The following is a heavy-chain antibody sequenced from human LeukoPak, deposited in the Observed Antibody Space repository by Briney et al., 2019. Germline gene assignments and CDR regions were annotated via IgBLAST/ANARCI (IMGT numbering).Heavy chain of an antibody. CDR2: IKQDGSEK. D-gene: IGHD2-15*01. Sequence: GGSLSLSCAASGFTFSSYWMSWVRQAPGKGLEWVANIKQDGSEKYYVDSVKGRFTISRDNAKNSLYLQMNSLRAEDTAVYYCARGGEDIVVVVAATADYWGQGTLVTVSS. CDR3: ARGGEDIVVVVAATADY. V-gene: IGHV3-7*03. J-gene: IGHJ4*02. CDR1: GFTFSSYW.